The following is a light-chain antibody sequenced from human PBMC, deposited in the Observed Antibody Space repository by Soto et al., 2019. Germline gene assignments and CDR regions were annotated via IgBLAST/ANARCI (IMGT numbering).Light chain of an antibody. Sequence: QSVLTQPTPVSGSPGQSITISCTGNHNDIGTYDYVSWYQQHPGRAPRLLIHGVTTRPSGISGRFSASKSGLTASLTISGLQPEDEAHYYCSSFTSNRIYVFGPGTKVTVL. CDR1: HNDIGTYDY. V-gene: IGLV2-14*03. CDR3: SSFTSNRIYV. J-gene: IGLJ1*01. CDR2: GVT.